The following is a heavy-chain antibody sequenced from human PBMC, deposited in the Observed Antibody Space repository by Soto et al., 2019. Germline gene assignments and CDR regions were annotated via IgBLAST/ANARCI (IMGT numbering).Heavy chain of an antibody. D-gene: IGHD2-21*02. V-gene: IGHV3-48*03. CDR3: ARVPSGVTGGHFDY. CDR1: GFTFSSYE. Sequence: EVQLVESGGGLVQPGGSLRLSCAASGFTFSSYEMNWVRQAPGKGLEWVSYISSSGTTIYYADYVKGRFTISRDNAKNSLYLQMNRLRAEDTAVYYCARVPSGVTGGHFDYWGQGTLVTVSS. CDR2: ISSSGTTI. J-gene: IGHJ4*01.